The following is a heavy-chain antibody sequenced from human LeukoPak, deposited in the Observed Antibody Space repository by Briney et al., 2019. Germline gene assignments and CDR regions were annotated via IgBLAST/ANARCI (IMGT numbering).Heavy chain of an antibody. V-gene: IGHV3-30*18. CDR2: ISNDVINQ. Sequence: GGSLRLSCAASGFTFSSYGMHGVRHAQGKGLEWVAVISNDVINQYYADSVNGRLTIARGNSKNTMYLQMNSLIPEDTAVYYCAKVRRGYCSGGSCYCGFDPWGQGTLVTVSS. CDR3: AKVRRGYCSGGSCYCGFDP. D-gene: IGHD2-15*01. J-gene: IGHJ5*02. CDR1: GFTFSSYG.